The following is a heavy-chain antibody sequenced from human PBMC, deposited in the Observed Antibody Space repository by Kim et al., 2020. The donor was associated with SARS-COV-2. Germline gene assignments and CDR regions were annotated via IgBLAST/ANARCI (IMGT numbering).Heavy chain of an antibody. D-gene: IGHD2-21*02. CDR3: ARGGGGDHGY. V-gene: IGHV3-23*01. CDR2: IGEVVGYT. CDR1: GFTFSDYA. J-gene: IGHJ4*02. Sequence: GGSLRLSCVASGFTFSDYAMSWVRQAPGEGLEWVGMIGEVVGYTSYADSMKGRFTISRDNSKNMVFLQMNNLRDEDTAVYYCARGGGGDHGYWGQGTLVTVSS.